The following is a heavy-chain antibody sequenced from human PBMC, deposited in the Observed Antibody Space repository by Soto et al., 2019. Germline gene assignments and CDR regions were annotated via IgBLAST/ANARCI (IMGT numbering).Heavy chain of an antibody. V-gene: IGHV3-30-3*01. CDR3: ARSGNDFWSGTKKRNYYYYGMDV. Sequence: QVQLVESGGGVVQPGRSLRLSCAAYGFTFSSYAMHWVRQAPGKGLEWVAVISYDGSNKYYADSVKGRFTISRDNSKNTLYLQMNSLRAEDTAVYYCARSGNDFWSGTKKRNYYYYGMDVWGQGTTVTVSS. CDR1: GFTFSSYA. D-gene: IGHD3-3*01. J-gene: IGHJ6*02. CDR2: ISYDGSNK.